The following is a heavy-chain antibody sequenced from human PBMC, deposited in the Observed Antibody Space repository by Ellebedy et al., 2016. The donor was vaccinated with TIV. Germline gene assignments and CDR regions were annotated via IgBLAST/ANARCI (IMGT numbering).Heavy chain of an antibody. CDR1: GYTFTSYG. Sequence: ASVKVSXXASGYTFTSYGISWVRQAPGQGLEWMGWISAYNGNTNYAQKLQGRVTMTTDTSTTTAYMELRSLMPDDTAVYYCARVGEGCNTIRCTWRDWFDPWGQGSLVTVSS. CDR2: ISAYNGNT. D-gene: IGHD5-24*01. J-gene: IGHJ5*02. V-gene: IGHV1-18*04. CDR3: ARVGEGCNTIRCTWRDWFDP.